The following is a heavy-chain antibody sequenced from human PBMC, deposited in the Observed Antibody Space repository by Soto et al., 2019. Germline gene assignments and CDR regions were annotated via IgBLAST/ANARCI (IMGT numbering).Heavy chain of an antibody. V-gene: IGHV4-31*03. CDR1: GGSISSGGYY. CDR2: IYYSGST. Sequence: TLSLTCTVSGGSISSGGYYWSWIRQHPGKGLEWIGYIYYSGSTYYNPSLKSRVTISVDTSKNQFSLKLSSVTAADTAVYYCARHQDYYDSSGYYSTFDYWGQGTLVTVSS. D-gene: IGHD3-22*01. J-gene: IGHJ4*02. CDR3: ARHQDYYDSSGYYSTFDY.